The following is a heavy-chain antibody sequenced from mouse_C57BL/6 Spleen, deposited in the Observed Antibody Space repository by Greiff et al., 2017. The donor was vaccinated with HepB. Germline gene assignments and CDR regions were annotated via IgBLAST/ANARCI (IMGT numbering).Heavy chain of an antibody. J-gene: IGHJ2*01. CDR2: IYPRSGNT. Sequence: VQLQQSGAELARPGASVTLSCKASGYTFTSYGISWVKQRTGQGLEWIGEIYPRSGNTYYNEKFKGKATLTADKSSSTAYMELLSLTSEDSAVYFCARRYYGSRYYFDYWGQGTTLTVSS. D-gene: IGHD1-1*01. V-gene: IGHV1-81*01. CDR3: ARRYYGSRYYFDY. CDR1: GYTFTSYG.